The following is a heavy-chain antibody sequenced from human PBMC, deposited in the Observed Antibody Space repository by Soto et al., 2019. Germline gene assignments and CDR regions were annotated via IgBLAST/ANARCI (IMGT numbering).Heavy chain of an antibody. CDR1: GGTFSSYA. J-gene: IGHJ4*02. CDR3: AREPEHRFPGYFDY. CDR2: IIPIFGTA. D-gene: IGHD1-26*01. V-gene: IGHV1-69*13. Sequence: ASVKVSCKASGGTFSSYAISWVRQAPGQGLEWMGGIIPIFGTANYAQKFQGRVTITADESTSTAYMELSSLRSEDTAVYYCAREPEHRFPGYFDYWGQGTLVTVSS.